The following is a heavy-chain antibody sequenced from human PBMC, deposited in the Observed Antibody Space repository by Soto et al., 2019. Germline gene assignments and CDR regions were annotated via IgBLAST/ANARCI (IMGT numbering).Heavy chain of an antibody. D-gene: IGHD1-26*01. J-gene: IGHJ6*02. Sequence: QVQLVQSGAEVKKPGSSVKVSCKASGGTFSSYAISWVRQAPGQGLEWMGGIIPIFGTANYAQKFQGRVTITADESTSTAYMELRSLRSEDTAVYYCARGGVGATGGYYYYGMDVGVQGTTVTVSS. V-gene: IGHV1-69*01. CDR3: ARGGVGATGGYYYYGMDV. CDR1: GGTFSSYA. CDR2: IIPIFGTA.